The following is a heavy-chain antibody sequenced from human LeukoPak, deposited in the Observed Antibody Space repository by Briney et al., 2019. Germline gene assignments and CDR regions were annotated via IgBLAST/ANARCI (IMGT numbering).Heavy chain of an antibody. Sequence: GGSLRLSCAASGFTFSSYAMSWVRQAPGKGLEWVSTIGGSGGSTYYADSVRGRFTISRDNSKNRLYLQMNSLRGEDTAVYYCAKAFQRGVLITSQDWGQGTQVTVSS. D-gene: IGHD3-10*01. CDR2: IGGSGGST. CDR3: AKAFQRGVLITSQD. J-gene: IGHJ4*02. V-gene: IGHV3-23*01. CDR1: GFTFSSYA.